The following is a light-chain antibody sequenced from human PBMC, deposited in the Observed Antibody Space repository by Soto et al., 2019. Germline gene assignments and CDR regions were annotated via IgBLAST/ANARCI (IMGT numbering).Light chain of an antibody. Sequence: QSALTQPASVSGSPGQSITISCTGTSSDVGSYSLVSWYQQHPGTAPRLMIYEVTKRPSGVSNRFSGSKSDNTASLTISGLQAEDEADYYCCSYAGSYTLIFGGWTKLTVL. J-gene: IGLJ2*01. CDR3: CSYAGSYTLI. V-gene: IGLV2-23*02. CDR2: EVT. CDR1: SSDVGSYSL.